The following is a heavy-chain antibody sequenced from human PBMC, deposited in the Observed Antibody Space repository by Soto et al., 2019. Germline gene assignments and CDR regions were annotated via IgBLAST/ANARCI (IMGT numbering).Heavy chain of an antibody. CDR2: IYYSGST. CDR1: GGSSSSEGYY. D-gene: IGHD3-22*01. CDR3: ARDGGFTMIVEGRDAFHI. J-gene: IGHJ3*02. Sequence: VSVTSIVPGGSSSSEGYYWSWIRQHTGKGLEWIGYIYYSGSTYYNPSLKSRVTISIDTSKNQFSLKLSSVTAADTAVYYCARDGGFTMIVEGRDAFHIWRQGTIVPLS. V-gene: IGHV4-31*03.